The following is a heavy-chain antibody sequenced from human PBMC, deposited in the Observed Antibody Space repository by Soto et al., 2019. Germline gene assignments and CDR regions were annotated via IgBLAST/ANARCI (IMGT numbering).Heavy chain of an antibody. D-gene: IGHD2-8*01. CDR1: GGSFSGYY. V-gene: IGHV4-34*01. Sequence: ASETLSLTCAVYGGSFSGYYWSWIRQPPGKGLEWIGEINHSGSTNYNPSLKSRVTISVDTSKNQFSPKLSSVTAADTAVYYCARTLIVLMVYAGGSFDYWGQGTLVTVSS. CDR2: INHSGST. CDR3: ARTLIVLMVYAGGSFDY. J-gene: IGHJ4*02.